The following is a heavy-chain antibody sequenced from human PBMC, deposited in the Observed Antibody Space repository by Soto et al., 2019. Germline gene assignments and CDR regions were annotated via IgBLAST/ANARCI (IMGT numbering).Heavy chain of an antibody. CDR2: INHSGGT. D-gene: IGHD6-6*01. CDR3: ARGPTYSISFFSEYFYGLDV. V-gene: IGHV4-34*01. Sequence: QAQVQQWGAGLLKPSETLSLTCAVHGGSFTGYSWTWIRQPPGKGLEWLGEINHSGGTNYNPSLKGRVIISVDTSKSQFSLKVTSVTDADTAVYYCARGPTYSISFFSEYFYGLDVWGQGNTVTVSS. CDR1: GGSFTGYS. J-gene: IGHJ6*02.